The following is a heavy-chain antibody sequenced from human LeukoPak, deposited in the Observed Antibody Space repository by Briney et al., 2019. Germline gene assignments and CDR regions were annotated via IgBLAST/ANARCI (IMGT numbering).Heavy chain of an antibody. V-gene: IGHV3-23*01. CDR2: ISGSGGST. J-gene: IGHJ4*02. CDR3: AKDGYYDSSGSPTGYFDY. CDR1: GFTFSNYA. D-gene: IGHD3-22*01. Sequence: GGSLRLSCAASGFTFSNYAMSWVRQAPGKGLEWVSGISGSGGSTNYADSAKGRLIISRDNSKNTLYLQMNSLRAEDTAVYYCAKDGYYDSSGSPTGYFDYWGQGTLVTVSS.